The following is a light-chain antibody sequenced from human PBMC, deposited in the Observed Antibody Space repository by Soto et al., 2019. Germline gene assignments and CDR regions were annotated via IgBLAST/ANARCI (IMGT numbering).Light chain of an antibody. V-gene: IGKV1-5*01. CDR1: QSISSW. CDR2: DAS. J-gene: IGKJ1*01. CDR3: QKYSTYPWT. Sequence: DIQMTQSPSTLSASVGDRVTITCRASQSISSWLAWYQQKPGKAPKVLIFDASSLESGVPSRISGSGSATEFNLTISSLQPDDFATYCCQKYSTYPWTLGQGTKVEIK.